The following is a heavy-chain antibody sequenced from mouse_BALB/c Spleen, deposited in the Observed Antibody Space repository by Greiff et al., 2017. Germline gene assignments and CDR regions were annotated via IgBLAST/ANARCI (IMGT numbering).Heavy chain of an antibody. CDR1: GYTFTDYA. CDR3: ARGITGPFAY. J-gene: IGHJ3*01. Sequence: VQLQESGAELVRPGVSVKISCKGSGYTFTDYAMHWVKQSHAKSLEWIGVISTYYGDASYNQKFKGKATMTVDKSSSTAYMELARLTSEDSAIYYCARGITGPFAYWGQGTLVTVSA. D-gene: IGHD4-1*01. V-gene: IGHV1S137*01. CDR2: ISTYYGDA.